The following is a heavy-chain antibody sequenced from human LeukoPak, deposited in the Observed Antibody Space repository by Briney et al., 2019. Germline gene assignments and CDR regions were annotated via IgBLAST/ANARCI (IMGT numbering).Heavy chain of an antibody. J-gene: IGHJ4*02. CDR3: ARESYGLSLNY. D-gene: IGHD5-18*01. CDR1: GGSISSGSYY. CDR2: IYTSGST. Sequence: SQTLSLTCTVSGGSISSGSYYWSWIRQPAGKGLEWIGRIYTSGSTNYNPSLKSRVTISVDTSKNQFSLKLSSVTAADTAVYYCARESYGLSLNYWGQGTLVTVSS. V-gene: IGHV4-61*02.